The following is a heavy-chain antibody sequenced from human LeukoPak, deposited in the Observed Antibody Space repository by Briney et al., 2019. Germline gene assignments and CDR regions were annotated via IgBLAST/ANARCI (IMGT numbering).Heavy chain of an antibody. V-gene: IGHV3-7*01. CDR1: GFIFSSYW. CDR3: ARGGGYYYFDY. J-gene: IGHJ4*02. CDR2: IKQDGSEK. D-gene: IGHD3-22*01. Sequence: GGFLRLSCAASGFIFSSYWMSWVRQAPGKGLEWVANIKQDGSEKYYVDSVKGRFTISRDNAKNSLYLQMNSLRAEDTAVYYCARGGGYYYFDYWGQGTLVTVSS.